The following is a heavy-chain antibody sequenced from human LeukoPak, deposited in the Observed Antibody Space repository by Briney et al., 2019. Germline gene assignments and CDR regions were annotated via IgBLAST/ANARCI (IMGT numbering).Heavy chain of an antibody. CDR2: INHSGST. J-gene: IGHJ4*02. V-gene: IGHV4-34*01. D-gene: IGHD4-17*01. CDR3: ARDYGDYEGDY. CDR1: GGSFSGYY. Sequence: SETLSLTCAVYGGSFSGYYWSWIRQPPGKGLEWIWEINHSGSTNYNPSLKSRVTISVDTSKNQFFLKLTSVTAADTAVYYCARDYGDYEGDYWGQGTLVTVSS.